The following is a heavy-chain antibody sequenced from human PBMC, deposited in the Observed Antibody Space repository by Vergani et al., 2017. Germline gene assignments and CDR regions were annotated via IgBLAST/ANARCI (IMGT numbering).Heavy chain of an antibody. CDR3: ARQKDYYMDV. V-gene: IGHV4-38-2*01. J-gene: IGHJ6*03. Sequence: QVQLEESGPGLVKPSETLSLMCAVSGYSISDGYFWDWIRQPPGRGLEWIGSFHHSGTTSYNPSLRSRVNISPDTSNNRFSLEVTSVTVADTAVYYCARQKDYYMDVWGKGATVTVS. CDR2: FHHSGTT. CDR1: GYSISDGYF.